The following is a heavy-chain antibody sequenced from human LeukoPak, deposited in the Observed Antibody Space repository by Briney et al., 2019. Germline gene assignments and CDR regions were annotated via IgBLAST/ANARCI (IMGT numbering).Heavy chain of an antibody. CDR3: ARGRYCSSTSCYLGWFDP. V-gene: IGHV1-8*02. D-gene: IGHD2-2*01. CDR1: GYTFTAYY. CDR2: INPNSGGT. J-gene: IGHJ5*02. Sequence: GASVKVSCKASGYTFTAYYIHWVRQTPGHGLEWMGWINPNSGGTGYAQKFQGRVTMTRNTSISTAYMELSSLRSEDTAVYYCARGRYCSSTSCYLGWFDPWGQGTLVTVSS.